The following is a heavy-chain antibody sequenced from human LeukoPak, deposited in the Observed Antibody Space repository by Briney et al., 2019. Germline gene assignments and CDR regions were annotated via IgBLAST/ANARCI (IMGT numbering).Heavy chain of an antibody. Sequence: PGGSLRLSCAASGFTFSSYAMNWVRQAPGKGLEWVSTFSGSGDRTYYADSVTGRFTISRDNSKNTLYLQINSLRAEDMAVYYCAKSNDWSGMYYFDYWGQGTLVTVSS. V-gene: IGHV3-23*01. CDR2: FSGSGDRT. CDR1: GFTFSSYA. CDR3: AKSNDWSGMYYFDY. D-gene: IGHD3-9*01. J-gene: IGHJ4*02.